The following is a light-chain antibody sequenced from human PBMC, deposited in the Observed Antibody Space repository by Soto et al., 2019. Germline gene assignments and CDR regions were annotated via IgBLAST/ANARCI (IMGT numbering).Light chain of an antibody. J-gene: IGKJ1*01. V-gene: IGKV3-15*01. CDR3: QQYDNWPLT. CDR2: RAS. CDR1: QSVVNN. Sequence: EIVMTQSPVTLSVSPGERATLSCRASQSVVNNLAWYQQKPGQAPRLLIYRASTRATGIPARFSGSGSGTEFTLTISSLQSEDFAVYYCQQYDNWPLTFGQGTKVEIK.